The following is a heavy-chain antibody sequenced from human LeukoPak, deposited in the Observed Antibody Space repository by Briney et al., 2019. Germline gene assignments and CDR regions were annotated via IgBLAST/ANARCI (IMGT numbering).Heavy chain of an antibody. V-gene: IGHV3-48*03. Sequence: GGSLRLSCAASGFTFSHYEMNWVRQAPEKGLEWISFISSSGSTTYYADSVKGRFTISRDNAKNSLYLQMNSLSVEDTAVYYCTRAGNYRFDYWGPGTLVTVSS. D-gene: IGHD1-7*01. CDR3: TRAGNYRFDY. CDR1: GFTFSHYE. CDR2: ISSSGSTT. J-gene: IGHJ4*02.